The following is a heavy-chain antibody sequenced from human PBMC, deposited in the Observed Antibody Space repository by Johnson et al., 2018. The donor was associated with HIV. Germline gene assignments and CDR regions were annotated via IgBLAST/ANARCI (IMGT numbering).Heavy chain of an antibody. CDR2: IRYDGSNK. CDR1: GFTFSGYW. Sequence: QVQLVESGGGLVQPGGSLRLSCAASGFTFSGYWMSWVRQAPGKGLEWVAFIRYDGSNKYYADSVKGRFTISRDNSKNTLYLQMNSLRAGDTAVYYCARGAMGAFDIWGQGTMVTVSS. D-gene: IGHD1-26*01. CDR3: ARGAMGAFDI. J-gene: IGHJ3*02. V-gene: IGHV3-30*02.